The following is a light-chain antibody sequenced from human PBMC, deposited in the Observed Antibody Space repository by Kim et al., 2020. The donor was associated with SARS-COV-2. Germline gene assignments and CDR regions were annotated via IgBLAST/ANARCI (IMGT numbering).Light chain of an antibody. CDR2: QDN. CDR1: KLGDKY. CDR3: QAWDSSTAF. V-gene: IGLV3-1*01. Sequence: SYELTQPPSVSVSPGQTASITCSGYKLGDKYVSWYQQKPGQSPVVVIYQDNQRPSGIPERFSGSNSGNTATLTISGVQTVDGADYSCQAWDSSTAFFGGGTQLTVL. J-gene: IGLJ2*01.